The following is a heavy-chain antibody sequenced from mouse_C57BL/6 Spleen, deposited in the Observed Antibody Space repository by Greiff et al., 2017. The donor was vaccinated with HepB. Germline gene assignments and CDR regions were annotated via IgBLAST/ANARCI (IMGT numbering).Heavy chain of an antibody. J-gene: IGHJ1*03. CDR3: ARVAFITTVVGDWYFDV. Sequence: EVHLVESGPGLAKPSQTLSLTCSVTGYSITSDYWNWIRKFPGNKLEYMGYISYSGSTYYNPSLKSRISITRDTSKNQYYLQLNSVTTEDTATYYCARVAFITTVVGDWYFDVWGTGTTVTVSS. D-gene: IGHD1-1*01. CDR1: GYSITSDY. V-gene: IGHV3-8*01. CDR2: ISYSGST.